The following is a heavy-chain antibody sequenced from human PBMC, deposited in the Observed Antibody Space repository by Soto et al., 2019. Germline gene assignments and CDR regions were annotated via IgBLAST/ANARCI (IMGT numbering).Heavy chain of an antibody. J-gene: IGHJ5*02. CDR3: AAMPGWVRLEPMDA. CDR1: GFTFLSSA. Sequence: VQLVQSGPEVRKPGTSVKVSCKSSGFTFLSSAMQWVRQAPGQRLEWMGWIVVGGGNTDYAQKFQDRVTISRDVSAGTGYMEVSSLRSEDTAVYYCAAMPGWVRLEPMDAWGQGTVVIVSS. CDR2: IVVGGGNT. V-gene: IGHV1-58*02. D-gene: IGHD5-12*01.